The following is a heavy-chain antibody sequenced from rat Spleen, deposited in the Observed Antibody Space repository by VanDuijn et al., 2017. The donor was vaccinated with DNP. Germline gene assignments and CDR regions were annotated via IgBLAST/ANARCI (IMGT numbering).Heavy chain of an antibody. CDR1: GFTFSSHW. V-gene: IGHV5-58*01. CDR2: INKDGGGT. D-gene: IGHD1-4*01. CDR3: AKDGTSDGYNHFDY. Sequence: EVQLVESGGGLVQPGRSLKLSCVASGFTFSSHWMYWIRQVPGKGLDWVASINKDGGGTYYQDSVKGRFPISRDNAENTVYLQMNRLMSEDTATYYCAKDGTSDGYNHFDYLGQGVMVSVSS. J-gene: IGHJ2*01.